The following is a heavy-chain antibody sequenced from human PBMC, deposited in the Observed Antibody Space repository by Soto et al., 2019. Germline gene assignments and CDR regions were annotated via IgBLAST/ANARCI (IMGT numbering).Heavy chain of an antibody. CDR3: TRDRDRGMGFDY. CDR2: ISSSSSTI. V-gene: IGHV3-48*02. Sequence: RLSCAASGFTFRTYSMTWVRQAPGKGLEWLSYISSSSSTIYYADSVKGRFTISRDNAKNSLYLQMNSLRDDDTAVYYCTRDRDRGMGFDYWGQGTLVTVSS. CDR1: GFTFRTYS. J-gene: IGHJ4*02. D-gene: IGHD1-26*01.